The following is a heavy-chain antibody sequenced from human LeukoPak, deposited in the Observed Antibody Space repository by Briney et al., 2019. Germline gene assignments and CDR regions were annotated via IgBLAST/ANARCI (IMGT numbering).Heavy chain of an antibody. J-gene: IGHJ5*02. CDR1: GFTFSSYG. CDR2: IWYDGSNK. D-gene: IGHD4-17*01. Sequence: GGSLRLSCAASGFTFSSYGMHWVRQAPGKGLEWVAVIWYDGSNKYYADSVKGRFTISRDNSKNTLYLQMDSLRAEDAAVYYCARLYGTYPGWFDPWGQGTLVTVSS. CDR3: ARLYGTYPGWFDP. V-gene: IGHV3-33*01.